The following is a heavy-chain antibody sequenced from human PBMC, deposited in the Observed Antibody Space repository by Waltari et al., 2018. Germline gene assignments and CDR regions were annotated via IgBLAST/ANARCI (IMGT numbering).Heavy chain of an antibody. Sequence: QLQLQESGPGLVKPSETLSLTCTVSGGSISSSSYYWGWIRQPPGKGLEWIGSIYYSGSTYYNPSLKSRVTISVDTSKNQFSLKLSSVTAADTAVYYCASDLLLNYWYFDLWGRGTLVTVSS. J-gene: IGHJ2*01. CDR2: IYYSGST. D-gene: IGHD2-21*01. CDR1: GGSISSSSYY. CDR3: ASDLLLNYWYFDL. V-gene: IGHV4-39*07.